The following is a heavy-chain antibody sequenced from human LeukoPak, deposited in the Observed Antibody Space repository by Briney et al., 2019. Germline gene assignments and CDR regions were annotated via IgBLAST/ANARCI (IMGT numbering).Heavy chain of an antibody. J-gene: IGHJ3*02. CDR2: ITTGSSHI. D-gene: IGHD3-22*01. CDR1: GFTFSNYD. V-gene: IGHV3-21*01. CDR3: ARGGFTLIREDAFDI. Sequence: GGSLRLSCTVSGFTFSNYDMSWVRQAPGKGLEWVASITTGSSHIYHVVSVRGRFTITRDNAKNSLYLQMNGLRAEDTAVYYCARGGFTLIREDAFDIWGQGTMVTVSS.